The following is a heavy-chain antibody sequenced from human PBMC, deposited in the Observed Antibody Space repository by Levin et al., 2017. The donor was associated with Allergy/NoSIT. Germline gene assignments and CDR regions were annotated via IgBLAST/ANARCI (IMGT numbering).Heavy chain of an antibody. D-gene: IGHD4-23*01. J-gene: IGHJ6*02. Sequence: PSETLSLTCTVSGGSISSGGYYWSWIRQHPGKGLGWIGYIYYSGSTSYNPSLKSRVTISVDTSKNQFSLKLSSVTAADTAIYYCARVRWDYFGMDVWGQGTTVTVSS. CDR2: IYYSGST. CDR3: ARVRWDYFGMDV. CDR1: GGSISSGGYY. V-gene: IGHV4-31*03.